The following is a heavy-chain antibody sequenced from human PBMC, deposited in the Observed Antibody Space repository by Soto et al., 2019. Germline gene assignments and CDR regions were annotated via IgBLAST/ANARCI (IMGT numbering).Heavy chain of an antibody. D-gene: IGHD3-10*01. CDR1: GGSFSGYY. CDR3: AKKGYYPSGKINLFDS. CDR2: INHSGST. V-gene: IGHV4-34*01. J-gene: IGHJ4*02. Sequence: SETLSLTCAVYGGSFSGYYWSWIRQPPGKGLEWIGEINHSGSTNYSPSLRSRPTIFIDTSMNQFSLRLTSVTAADTAMYFCAKKGYYPSGKINLFDSWGPGTLVTVSS.